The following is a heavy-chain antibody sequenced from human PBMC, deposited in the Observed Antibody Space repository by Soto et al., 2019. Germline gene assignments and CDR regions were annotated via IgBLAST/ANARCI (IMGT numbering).Heavy chain of an antibody. Sequence: GGSLRLSCAASGFTFSSYWMHWVRQVPGKGLVWVSHINDDGSRIGYADSVKGRFTISRDNAKNTPFLQMSSLRAEDTAVYYCARAPAYYFDSSAYYLLDDCFDYWGQGTLVTVSS. J-gene: IGHJ4*02. CDR1: GFTFSSYW. D-gene: IGHD3-22*01. V-gene: IGHV3-74*01. CDR3: ARAPAYYFDSSAYYLLDDCFDY. CDR2: INDDGSRI.